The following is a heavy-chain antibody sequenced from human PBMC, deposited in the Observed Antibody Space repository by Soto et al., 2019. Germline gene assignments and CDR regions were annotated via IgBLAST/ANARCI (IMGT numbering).Heavy chain of an antibody. Sequence: QVQLVQSGAEVKKPGSSVKVSCKASGGTFSSYAISWVRQAPGQGLEWMGGIIPIFGTANYAQKFQGRVTITADKSTSTAYMELSSLRSEDTAVYYCARLRNVLRYFDWLINGMDVWGQGTTVTVSS. CDR1: GGTFSSYA. J-gene: IGHJ6*02. CDR3: ARLRNVLRYFDWLINGMDV. CDR2: IIPIFGTA. V-gene: IGHV1-69*06. D-gene: IGHD3-9*01.